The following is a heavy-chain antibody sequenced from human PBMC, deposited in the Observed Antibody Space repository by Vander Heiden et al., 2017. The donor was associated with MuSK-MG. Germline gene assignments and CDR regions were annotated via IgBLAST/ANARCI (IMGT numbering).Heavy chain of an antibody. CDR1: GGSISSGGYY. J-gene: IGHJ4*02. D-gene: IGHD6-19*01. Sequence: QVQLQESGPGLVKPSQTLSLTCTVSGGSISSGGYYWSWIRQHPGKGLEWIGYIYYSGSTYYNPALKSRVTISVDTSKNKFSLKLRSVTAADTAVYYCARGSIAVADIDYWGQGTLVTVSS. V-gene: IGHV4-31*03. CDR3: ARGSIAVADIDY. CDR2: IYYSGST.